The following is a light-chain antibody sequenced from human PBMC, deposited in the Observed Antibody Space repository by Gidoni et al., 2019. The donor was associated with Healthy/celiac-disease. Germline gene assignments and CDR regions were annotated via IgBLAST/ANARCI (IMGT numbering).Light chain of an antibody. Sequence: DIQMTQYPSTLSASVGDRVTITCRASQSISSWLAWYQQKPGKAPKLLIYKASSLESGVPSRFSGSGSGTEFTLTISSLQPDDFATYYCQQYNSWWTFGQXTKVEIK. J-gene: IGKJ1*01. CDR2: KAS. CDR3: QQYNSWWT. V-gene: IGKV1-5*03. CDR1: QSISSW.